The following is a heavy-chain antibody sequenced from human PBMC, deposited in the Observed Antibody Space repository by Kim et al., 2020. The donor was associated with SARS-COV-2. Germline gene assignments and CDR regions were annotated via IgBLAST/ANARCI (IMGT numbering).Heavy chain of an antibody. CDR3: ARGDHYGSEKVIAF. CDR2: INPNSGGT. V-gene: IGHV1-2*02. D-gene: IGHD2-21*01. CDR1: GYTFAAYY. J-gene: IGHJ1*01. Sequence: ASVKVSCKASGYTFAAYYIQWVRQAPGQGLEWMGWINPNSGGTNCAQIFQGRVTMTRDTSITTAYMELTSLRSDDTAVYFCARGDHYGSEKVIAFWGQGTLVTVSS.